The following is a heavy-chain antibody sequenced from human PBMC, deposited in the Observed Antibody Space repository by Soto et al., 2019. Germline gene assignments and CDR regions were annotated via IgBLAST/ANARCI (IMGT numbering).Heavy chain of an antibody. CDR3: ARALYYYDNSGLAF. J-gene: IGHJ4*02. CDR1: GYTFTSYG. V-gene: IGHV1-18*01. CDR2: INIYGGGT. D-gene: IGHD3-22*01. Sequence: QVHLEQSGPEVKKPGASVKVSCKASGYTFTSYGINWVRLAPGQGLEWMGWINIYGGGTNYAQKYQDRVTMTRDTSTNTVYLEMRSLTSDDTAIYYCARALYYYDNSGLAFWGQGTLVTVSS.